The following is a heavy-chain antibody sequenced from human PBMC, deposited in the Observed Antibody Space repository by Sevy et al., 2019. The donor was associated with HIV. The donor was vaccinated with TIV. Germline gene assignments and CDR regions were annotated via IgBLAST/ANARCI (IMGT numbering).Heavy chain of an antibody. J-gene: IGHJ6*02. V-gene: IGHV3-7*01. Sequence: GGSLRLSCAASEFTFSSYWMSWVRQAPGKGLEWVANIKQDGSEKYYVDSVKGRFTISRDNAKNSLYLQMNSLRAEDPAVYYCARSGGSYDSGMDVWGQGTTVTVSS. CDR1: EFTFSSYW. D-gene: IGHD1-26*01. CDR2: IKQDGSEK. CDR3: ARSGGSYDSGMDV.